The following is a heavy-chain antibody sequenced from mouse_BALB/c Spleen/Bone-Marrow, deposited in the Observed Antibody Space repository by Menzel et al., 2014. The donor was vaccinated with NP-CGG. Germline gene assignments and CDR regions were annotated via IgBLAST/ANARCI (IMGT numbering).Heavy chain of an antibody. CDR3: TRDGKGNYDYAMDY. V-gene: IGHV5-6-4*01. D-gene: IGHD2-1*01. J-gene: IGHJ4*01. CDR1: GFTFSSYT. CDR2: ISSGGSYT. Sequence: EVQRVESGGGLVKPGGSLKLSCAASGFTFSSYTMSWVRQTPEKRLEWVATISSGGSYTYYPGSVKGRFTISRDNAKNPLYLQMSSLKSEDTAMYYCTRDGKGNYDYAMDYWGQGTSVTVSS.